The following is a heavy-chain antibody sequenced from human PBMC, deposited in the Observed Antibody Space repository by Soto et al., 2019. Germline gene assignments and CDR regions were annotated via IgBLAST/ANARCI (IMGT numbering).Heavy chain of an antibody. D-gene: IGHD6-19*01. J-gene: IGHJ4*02. V-gene: IGHV4-59*01. CDR3: ARARSDGSGWYFDY. Sequence: PSETLSLTCTASGGSISSYYWSWIRQPPGKGLECIGYIYHSGRTNYNPSLKSRVTISVDTSKNQFSLKLNSVTAADTAVYFCARARSDGSGWYFDYWGQGTLVTVSS. CDR2: IYHSGRT. CDR1: GGSISSYY.